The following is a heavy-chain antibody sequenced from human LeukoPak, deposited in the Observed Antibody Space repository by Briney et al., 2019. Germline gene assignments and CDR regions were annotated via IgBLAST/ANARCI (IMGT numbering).Heavy chain of an antibody. CDR1: GGTFSSYA. CDR3: ARDVVLPAALPWFDP. Sequence: SVKVPCKASGGTFSSYAISWVRQAPGQGLEWMGGIIPIFGTANYAQKFQGRVTITTDESTSTAYMELSSLRSEDTAVYYCARDVVLPAALPWFDPWGQGTLVSVSS. D-gene: IGHD2-2*01. V-gene: IGHV1-69*05. CDR2: IIPIFGTA. J-gene: IGHJ5*02.